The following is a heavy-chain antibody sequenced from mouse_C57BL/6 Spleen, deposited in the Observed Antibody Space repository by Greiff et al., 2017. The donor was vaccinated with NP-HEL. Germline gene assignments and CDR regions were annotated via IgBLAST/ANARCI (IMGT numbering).Heavy chain of an antibody. D-gene: IGHD1-1*01. CDR1: GFNIKDDY. J-gene: IGHJ4*01. V-gene: IGHV14-4*01. Sequence: EVQLQQSGAELVRPGASVKLSCTASGFNIKDDYMHWVKQRPEQGLEWIGWIDPENGDTEYASKFQGKATITADTSSNTAYLQLSSLTSEDTAGYYCTTTVVATNAMDYWGQGTSVTVSS. CDR3: TTTVVATNAMDY. CDR2: IDPENGDT.